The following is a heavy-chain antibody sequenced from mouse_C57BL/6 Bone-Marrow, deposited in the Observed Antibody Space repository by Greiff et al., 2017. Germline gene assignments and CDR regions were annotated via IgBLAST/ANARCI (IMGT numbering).Heavy chain of an antibody. CDR1: GYTFTSYG. Sequence: QVQLQQSGAELARPGASVKLSCKASGYTFTSYGIRWVKQRTGQGLAWIGEIYPRSGNTYYNEKFKGKATLAADKSSSPAYMELRSLTSEDAAVYCCARSRLRRRPYAMDYWGQGTSVTVSS. J-gene: IGHJ4*01. D-gene: IGHD2-4*01. CDR2: IYPRSGNT. CDR3: ARSRLRRRPYAMDY. V-gene: IGHV1-81*01.